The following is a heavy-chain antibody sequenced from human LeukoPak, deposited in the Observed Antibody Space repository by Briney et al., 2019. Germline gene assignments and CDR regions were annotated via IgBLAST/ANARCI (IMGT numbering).Heavy chain of an antibody. CDR3: ARHGGSNGYYYYYYMDV. D-gene: IGHD2-15*01. CDR2: IYYSGST. CDR1: GGSISSSSYY. V-gene: IGHV4-39*01. J-gene: IGHJ6*03. Sequence: SETLSLTCTVSGGSISSSSYYWGWIRQPPGKGLEWIGSIYYSGSTYYNPSLKSRVTISVDTSKNQFSLKLSSVTAADTAVYYCARHGGSNGYYYYYYMDVWGKGTTVTVSS.